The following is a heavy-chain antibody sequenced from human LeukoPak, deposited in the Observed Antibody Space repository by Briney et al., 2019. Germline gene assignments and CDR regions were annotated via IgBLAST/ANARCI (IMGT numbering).Heavy chain of an antibody. CDR2: ISSSGHTI. V-gene: IGHV3-48*03. CDR1: GFPFSSLE. Sequence: GGSLRVSCAASGFPFSSLELNWVRQAPGKGLEWVSHISSSGHTIYYADSVRGRFTISRDNAKNSLYLQMDSLRAEDTAVYYCVRDRNAGGRLFDYWGQGTLVTVSS. D-gene: IGHD1-14*01. J-gene: IGHJ4*02. CDR3: VRDRNAGGRLFDY.